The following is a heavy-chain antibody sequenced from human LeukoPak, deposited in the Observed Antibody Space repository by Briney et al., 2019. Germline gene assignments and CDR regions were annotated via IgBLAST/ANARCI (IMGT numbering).Heavy chain of an antibody. V-gene: IGHV3-30-3*01. D-gene: IGHD6-13*01. CDR2: ISYDGSNK. J-gene: IGHJ6*03. Sequence: PGGSLRLSCAASGFTFSSYAMHWVRQAPGKGLEWVAVISYDGSNKYYADSVKGRFTISRDNSKNTLYLQMNSLRAEDTAVYYCARENSSPPSGSSYYYYMDVWGKGTTVTVSS. CDR1: GFTFSSYA. CDR3: ARENSSPPSGSSYYYYMDV.